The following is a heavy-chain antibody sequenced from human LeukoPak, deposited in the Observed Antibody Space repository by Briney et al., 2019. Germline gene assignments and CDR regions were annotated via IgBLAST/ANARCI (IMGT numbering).Heavy chain of an antibody. J-gene: IGHJ4*02. CDR2: ISSSSSTI. V-gene: IGHV3-48*01. D-gene: IGHD2-8*01. CDR1: GFSFSSYS. CDR3: ARDLGVYSRYYFDY. Sequence: GGSLRLSCVASGFSFSSYSMNWVRQAPGKGLEWVSYISSSSSTIYYADSVKDRFTISRDNAKNSLYLQMNSLRVEDTAVYYCARDLGVYSRYYFDYWGQGTLVTVSS.